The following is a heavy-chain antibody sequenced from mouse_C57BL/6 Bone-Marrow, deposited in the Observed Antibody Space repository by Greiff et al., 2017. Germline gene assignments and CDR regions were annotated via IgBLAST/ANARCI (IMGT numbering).Heavy chain of an antibody. Sequence: VQLQQSGAELVKPGASVKISCKASGYAFSSYWMNWVKQRPGKGLEWIGQIYPGDGDTNYNGKFKGKATLTADKSSSTAYMQLSSLTSEDSAVYFCAGDGNYGSYCYDMDYWGQGTSVTVSS. CDR2: IYPGDGDT. D-gene: IGHD1-1*01. CDR1: GYAFSSYW. V-gene: IGHV1-80*01. J-gene: IGHJ4*01. CDR3: AGDGNYGSYCYDMDY.